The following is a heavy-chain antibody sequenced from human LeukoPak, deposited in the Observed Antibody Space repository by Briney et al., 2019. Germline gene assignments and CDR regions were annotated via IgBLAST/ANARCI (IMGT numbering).Heavy chain of an antibody. CDR1: GFTFITYT. CDR2: ISYDGSNK. J-gene: IGHJ4*02. Sequence: GGSLRLSCAASGFTFITYTMAWVRQAPGKGLEWVAVISYDGSNKYYADSVKGRFTISRDNSKNTLYLQMNSLRAEDTAVYYCARGRIFGVGSAIDYWGQGTLVTVSS. CDR3: ARGRIFGVGSAIDY. V-gene: IGHV3-30-3*01. D-gene: IGHD3-3*01.